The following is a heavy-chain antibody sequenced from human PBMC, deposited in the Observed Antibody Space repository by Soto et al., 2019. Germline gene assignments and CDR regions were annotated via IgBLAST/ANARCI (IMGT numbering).Heavy chain of an antibody. J-gene: IGHJ5*02. D-gene: IGHD3-22*01. CDR2: ISGSGGST. CDR1: GFTFSSYA. Sequence: GGSLRLSCAASGFTFSSYAMNWVRQAPGKGLEWVSAISGSGGSTYYADSVKGRFTISRDNSKNPLYLQMNSLRAEDTAVYYCAKDCARYDRSGYYPFWFDPGGQGTLVTVSS. CDR3: AKDCARYDRSGYYPFWFDP. V-gene: IGHV3-23*01.